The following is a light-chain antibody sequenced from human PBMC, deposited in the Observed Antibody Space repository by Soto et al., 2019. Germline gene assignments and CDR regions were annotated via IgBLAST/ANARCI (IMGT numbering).Light chain of an antibody. CDR1: SSDVGSYNL. J-gene: IGLJ2*01. V-gene: IGLV2-14*02. CDR3: SSFTTSSTLVV. Sequence: QSALTQPASVSGSPGQSITISCTGTSSDVGSYNLVSWYQHHPGKAPKLMIYEVNNRPSGVSSRFSGSKSGNTASLTISGLQTEDEADYYCSSFTTSSTLVVFGGGTKVTVL. CDR2: EVN.